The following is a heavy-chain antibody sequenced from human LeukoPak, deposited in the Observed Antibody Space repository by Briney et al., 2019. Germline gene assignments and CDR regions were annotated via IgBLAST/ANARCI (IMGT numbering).Heavy chain of an antibody. J-gene: IGHJ4*02. CDR2: IYYSGNT. CDR3: ATQMTTVTPIDY. Sequence: PSETLSLTCIVSGGSISSTTYYWGWIRQPPGKRLEWIGSIYYSGNTYYNPSLKSRVTISVDTSKNQFSLKLSSVTAADTAVYYCATQMTTVTPIDYWGQGTLVTVSS. V-gene: IGHV4-39*01. D-gene: IGHD4-11*01. CDR1: GGSISSTTYY.